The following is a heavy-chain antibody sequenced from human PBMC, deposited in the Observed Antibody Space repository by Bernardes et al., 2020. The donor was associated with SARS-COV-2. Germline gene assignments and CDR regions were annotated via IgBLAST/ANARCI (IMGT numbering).Heavy chain of an antibody. Sequence: GGSLRLSCAASGFTFGSYAMSWVRQPPGKGLEWVSTISGSGGNTYYADSVKGRFTISRDNSKNTLYLQMNSLRAEDTAVYYCAKIPRLDFWSSYSTSYYYGMDVWGQGTTVTVSS. CDR3: AKIPRLDFWSSYSTSYYYGMDV. D-gene: IGHD3-3*01. J-gene: IGHJ6*02. CDR1: GFTFGSYA. CDR2: ISGSGGNT. V-gene: IGHV3-23*01.